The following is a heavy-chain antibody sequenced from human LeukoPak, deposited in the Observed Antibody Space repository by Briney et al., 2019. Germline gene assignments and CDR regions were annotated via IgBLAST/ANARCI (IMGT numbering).Heavy chain of an antibody. D-gene: IGHD4-17*01. CDR3: AKVYGDPESYYFDY. CDR1: GFTFSSYA. J-gene: IGHJ4*02. CDR2: ISGSGGST. V-gene: IGHV3-23*01. Sequence: GGSLGLSCAASGFTFSSYAMSWVRQAPGKRLEWVSAISGSGGSTYYADSVKGRFTISRDNSKNTLYLQMNSLRAEDTAVYYCAKVYGDPESYYFDYWGQGTLVTVSS.